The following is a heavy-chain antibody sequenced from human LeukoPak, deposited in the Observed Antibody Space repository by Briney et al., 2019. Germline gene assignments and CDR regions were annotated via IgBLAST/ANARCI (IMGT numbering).Heavy chain of an antibody. CDR1: GYTFTDYY. V-gene: IGHV1-2*02. CDR3: ARAKGLGCGGDCYYVFDY. CDR2: INPNSGGT. J-gene: IGHJ4*02. D-gene: IGHD2-21*01. Sequence: ASVKVSCKASGYTFTDYYLHWVRQAPGQGLEWMGWINPNSGGTNYAQKFQGRVTMTRDTSINTAYMELSRLRSDVTAVYYCARAKGLGCGGDCYYVFDYWGQGTLVTVSP.